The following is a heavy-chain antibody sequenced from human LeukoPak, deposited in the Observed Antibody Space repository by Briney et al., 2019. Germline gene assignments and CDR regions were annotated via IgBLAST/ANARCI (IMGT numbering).Heavy chain of an antibody. CDR3: AREMGRGYSQRGGGY. V-gene: IGHV1-18*01. D-gene: IGHD5-18*01. CDR1: GYTFTSYG. Sequence: GASVKVSCKASGYTFTSYGISWVRQAPGQGLEWMGWISAYNGTTNYAQKLQGRVTMTRDTSISTAYMELSRLRSDDTAVYYCAREMGRGYSQRGGGYWGQGTLVTVSS. CDR2: ISAYNGTT. J-gene: IGHJ4*02.